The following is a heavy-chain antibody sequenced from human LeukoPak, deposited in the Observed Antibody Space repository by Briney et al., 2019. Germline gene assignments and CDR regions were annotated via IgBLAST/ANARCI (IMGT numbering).Heavy chain of an antibody. CDR2: INPNSGGR. J-gene: IGHJ6*03. CDR3: ARNGHISAWSYYYYYVDV. Sequence: ASVKVSCKASGYTFTDYSMHWVRPAPGQGLAWMGWINPNSGGRKYAQKFQGRVTMTRDTSISTAYMELSGLGFDDTAVYYCARNGHISAWSYYYYYVDVWGIGTTVTVSS. V-gene: IGHV1-2*02. D-gene: IGHD6-19*01. CDR1: GYTFTDYS.